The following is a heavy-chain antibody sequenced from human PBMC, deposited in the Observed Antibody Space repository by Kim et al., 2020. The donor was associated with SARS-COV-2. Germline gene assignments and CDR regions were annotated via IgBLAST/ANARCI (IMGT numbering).Heavy chain of an antibody. V-gene: IGHV1-18*04. CDR3: ARTETVAQSFWYYFDY. CDR2: ISAYNGNT. Sequence: ASVKVSCKASGYTFTSYGISWVRQAPGQGLEWMGWISAYNGNTNYAQKLQGRVTMTTDTSTSTAYMELRSLRSDDTAVYYCARTETVAQSFWYYFDYWGQGTLVTVSS. J-gene: IGHJ4*02. D-gene: IGHD6-19*01. CDR1: GYTFTSYG.